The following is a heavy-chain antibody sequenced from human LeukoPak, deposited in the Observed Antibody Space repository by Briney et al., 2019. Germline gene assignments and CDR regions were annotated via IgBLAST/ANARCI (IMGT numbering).Heavy chain of an antibody. CDR2: ISAYNGNT. CDR1: GYTFTSYG. CDR3: ARDNGPLGYCSSTSCSVFDY. Sequence: ASVKVSCKASGYTFTSYGISWVRQAPGQGLEWMGWISAYNGNTNYAQKLQGRVTMTTDTSTSTAHMELSSLRSEDTAVYYCARDNGPLGYCSSTSCSVFDYWGQGTLVTVSS. D-gene: IGHD2-2*01. V-gene: IGHV1-18*01. J-gene: IGHJ4*02.